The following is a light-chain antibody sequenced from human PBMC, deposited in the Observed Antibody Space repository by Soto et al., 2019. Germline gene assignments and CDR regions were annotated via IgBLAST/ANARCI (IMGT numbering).Light chain of an antibody. CDR1: QGISSW. CDR2: PAS. V-gene: IGKV1D-12*01. CDR3: QQADSLPLT. J-gene: IGKJ4*01. Sequence: DIQMTKSPSSVSASVGDRVIITCRASQGISSWIAWYQQKPGEAPKLLIYPASRLHSGVPSRFSGSGSGTDFTLTISSLQPEDFPTYYCQQADSLPLTFGGGTKVEIK.